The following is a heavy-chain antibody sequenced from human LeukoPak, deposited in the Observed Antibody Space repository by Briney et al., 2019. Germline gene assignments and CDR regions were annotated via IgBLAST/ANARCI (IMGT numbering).Heavy chain of an antibody. Sequence: GGSLRLSCAASGFMFNSYSMNWVRQAPGKGLKWISTISSSSSFIYYSDSVKGRFTISRDNAENSLYLQMNSLRVEDTAVYYCARPPSSYYYYYMDVWGEGTAVTVSS. V-gene: IGHV3-21*01. CDR2: ISSSSSFI. CDR1: GFMFNSYS. CDR3: ARPPSSYYYYYMDV. D-gene: IGHD2-2*01. J-gene: IGHJ6*03.